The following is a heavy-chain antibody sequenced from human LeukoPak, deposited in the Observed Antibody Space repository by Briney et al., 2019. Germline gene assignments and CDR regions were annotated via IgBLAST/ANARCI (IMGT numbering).Heavy chain of an antibody. J-gene: IGHJ4*02. Sequence: GGSLRLSCAASGFTFSSYSMNWVRQAPGKGLEWVSSISSSSSYIFYADSVKGRFTISRDNAKNSLFLQMISLRAEDTAVYYCASGITIRALDYWGQGTLVTVSS. CDR3: ASGITIRALDY. D-gene: IGHD3-10*01. V-gene: IGHV3-21*01. CDR1: GFTFSSYS. CDR2: ISSSSSYI.